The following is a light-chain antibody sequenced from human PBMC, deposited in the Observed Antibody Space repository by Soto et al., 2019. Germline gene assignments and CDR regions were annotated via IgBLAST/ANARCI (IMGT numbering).Light chain of an antibody. CDR1: QSVSRN. V-gene: IGKV3-15*01. Sequence: EIVMTQSPATLSVSPGERASLSCRASQSVSRNLAWYQQKPGQTPRLLIYATSTRATGIPARFSGSGSGTEFTLTISSLQSEEVAVYYCQHYNNWPLTFGGGTKVEIK. CDR3: QHYNNWPLT. CDR2: ATS. J-gene: IGKJ4*01.